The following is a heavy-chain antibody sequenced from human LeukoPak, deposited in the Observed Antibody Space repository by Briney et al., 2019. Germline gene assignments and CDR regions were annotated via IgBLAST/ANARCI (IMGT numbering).Heavy chain of an antibody. V-gene: IGHV3-53*01. D-gene: IGHD3-3*02. CDR2: IYSGGST. CDR3: ARDVLGDY. J-gene: IGHJ4*02. CDR1: GGSISSYY. Sequence: PSETLSLTCTVSGGSISSYYWSWIRQPPGKGLEWVSIIYSGGSTSYADSVKGRFTISRDSSKNTVYLQMNSLRAEDTAVYYCARDVLGDYWGLGTLVTVSS.